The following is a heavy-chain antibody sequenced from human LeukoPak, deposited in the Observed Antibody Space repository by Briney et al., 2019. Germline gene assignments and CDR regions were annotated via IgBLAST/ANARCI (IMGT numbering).Heavy chain of an antibody. CDR3: TRDSGIAVAGDFDY. D-gene: IGHD6-19*01. CDR1: GFTFGDYA. V-gene: IGHV3-49*04. CDR2: IRSKAYGGTT. J-gene: IGHJ4*02. Sequence: GGSLRLSCTASGFTFGDYAMSWVRQAPGKGLEWVGFIRSKAYGGTTEYAASVKGRFTISRDDSKSIAYLQMNSLETEDTAVYYCTRDSGIAVAGDFDYWGQGTLVTVSS.